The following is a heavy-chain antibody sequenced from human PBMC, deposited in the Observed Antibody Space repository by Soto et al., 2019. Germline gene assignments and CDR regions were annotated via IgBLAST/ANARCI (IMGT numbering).Heavy chain of an antibody. J-gene: IGHJ5*02. D-gene: IGHD2-8*01. V-gene: IGHV3-21*01. Sequence: EVQLVESGGGLVKPGGSLRLSCAASGFTFSRYGMNWLRQAPGKGLEWVASITISGNYIYYADSVKGRFTISRDNGRNSVYLQMNSLRAEDTAVYYCAKVGVLRTNFRWFDLWGQGTLVTVSS. CDR2: ITISGNYI. CDR3: AKVGVLRTNFRWFDL. CDR1: GFTFSRYG.